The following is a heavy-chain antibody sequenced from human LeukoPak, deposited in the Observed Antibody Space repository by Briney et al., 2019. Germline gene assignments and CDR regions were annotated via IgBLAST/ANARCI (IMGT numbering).Heavy chain of an antibody. CDR2: ISYDGSNK. V-gene: IGHV3-30*03. CDR3: ARGTVAVNLDY. CDR1: GFTFRTYG. Sequence: GSLRLSCAASGFTFRTYGIHWVRQAPGKGLEWVAVISYDGSNKYYADSVKGRFTISRDNSKNTLYLQMNSLRAEDTAVYYCARGTVAVNLDYWGQGTLVTVSS. D-gene: IGHD6-19*01. J-gene: IGHJ4*02.